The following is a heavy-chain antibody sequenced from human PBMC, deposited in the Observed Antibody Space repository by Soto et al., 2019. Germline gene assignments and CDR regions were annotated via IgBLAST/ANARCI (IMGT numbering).Heavy chain of an antibody. J-gene: IGHJ3*02. V-gene: IGHV3-21*01. Sequence: GGSLRLXCAASGVTFSSYSMNWVRQAPGKGLEWVSSISSSSSYIYYADSVKGRFTISRDNAKNSLYLQMNSLRAEDTAVYYCARDEGTTKLSDAFDIWGQGTMVTVSS. CDR3: ARDEGTTKLSDAFDI. CDR2: ISSSSSYI. D-gene: IGHD1-7*01. CDR1: GVTFSSYS.